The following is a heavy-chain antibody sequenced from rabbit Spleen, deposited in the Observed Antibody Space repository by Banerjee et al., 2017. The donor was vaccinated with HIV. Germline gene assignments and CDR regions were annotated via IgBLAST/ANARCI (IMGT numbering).Heavy chain of an antibody. Sequence: QSLEESGGDLVKPGASLTLTCTASGFSFSNSYWMCWVRQAPGKGLEWIACIYAGSSSNTDYASWAQGRFTISKTSSTTVTLQMTSLTAADTATYFCARAIVPWLGLTRLDLWGQGTLVTVS. CDR1: GFSFSNSYW. D-gene: IGHD4-1*01. CDR3: ARAIVPWLGLTRLDL. CDR2: IYAGSSSNT. V-gene: IGHV1S40*01. J-gene: IGHJ3*01.